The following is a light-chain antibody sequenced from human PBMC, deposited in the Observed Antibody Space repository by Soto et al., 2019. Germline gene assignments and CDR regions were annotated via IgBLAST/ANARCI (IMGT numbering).Light chain of an antibody. V-gene: IGKV4-1*01. CDR3: QQYYSTLWT. J-gene: IGKJ1*01. CDR2: WAS. Sequence: DIVMAQSPDSLAVSLGERATINCKSSQSVLFSSNNRNYLAWYQQKPGQPPKLLIYWASTRESGVPDRFSGRGSETDFTLPINRLQAEDWAVYYCQQYYSTLWTFGQGTKVEIK. CDR1: QSVLFSSNNRNY.